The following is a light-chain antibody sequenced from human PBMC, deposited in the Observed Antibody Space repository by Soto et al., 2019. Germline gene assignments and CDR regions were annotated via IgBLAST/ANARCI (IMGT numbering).Light chain of an antibody. J-gene: IGKJ4*01. CDR1: QSVSSSY. CDR3: QQYGSSLLT. V-gene: IGKV3-20*01. Sequence: EIVLSQSPGTPSLSPGGRATPSCRASQSVSSSYLAWYQQKPGQAPRLLIYGASSRATGIPDRFSGSGSGTDFTLTISRLEPEDFAVYYCQQYGSSLLTFGGGTKVDIK. CDR2: GAS.